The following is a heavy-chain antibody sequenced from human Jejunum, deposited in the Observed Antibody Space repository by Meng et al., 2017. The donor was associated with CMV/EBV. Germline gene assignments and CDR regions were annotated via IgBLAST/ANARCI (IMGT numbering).Heavy chain of an antibody. J-gene: IGHJ3*02. Sequence: SGCTFSSYEMNWVRQAPGKGLEWISYISSSGSTIYYADSVKGRFTIPRDNAKNSLYLQMNSLRAEDTAVYYCARKTAILFGAFDIWGQGTMVTVSS. CDR2: ISSSGSTI. CDR3: ARKTAILFGAFDI. D-gene: IGHD3-16*01. CDR1: GCTFSSYE. V-gene: IGHV3-48*03.